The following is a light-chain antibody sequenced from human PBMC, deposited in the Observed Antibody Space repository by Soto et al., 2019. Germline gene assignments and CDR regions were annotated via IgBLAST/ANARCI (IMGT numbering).Light chain of an antibody. V-gene: IGKV1D-12*01. CDR2: GAS. CDR3: QQGNNFPLT. J-gene: IGKJ4*01. CDR1: QGISSW. Sequence: DIQMTQSPSSVSAFVGDRVTITCRASQGISSWLAWYQQKPGKAPKLLIYGASSLHSGVPSRFSGSGSGTDVTLTISSLQPEDFASDFCQQGNNFPLTFGGGTKVEIK.